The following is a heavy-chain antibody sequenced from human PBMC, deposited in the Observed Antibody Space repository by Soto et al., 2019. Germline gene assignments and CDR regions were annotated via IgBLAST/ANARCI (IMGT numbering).Heavy chain of an antibody. CDR1: GYTFTSYG. CDR2: ISTYNGNT. Sequence: QVHLVQSGGEVKKPGASVKVSCKASGYTFTSYGISWVRQAPGQGLEWMGWISTYNGNTNFAQKFLGRVTMTTDTSMNTAYMELRSLRSDDTAMYYCARDPLGLMRVVDRFDYWGQGTLVTVSS. J-gene: IGHJ4*02. V-gene: IGHV1-18*01. D-gene: IGHD3-22*01. CDR3: ARDPLGLMRVVDRFDY.